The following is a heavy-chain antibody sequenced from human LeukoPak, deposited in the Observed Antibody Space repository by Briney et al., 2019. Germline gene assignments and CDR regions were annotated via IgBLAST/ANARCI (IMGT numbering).Heavy chain of an antibody. V-gene: IGHV4-61*02. CDR2: IYTSGST. D-gene: IGHD2/OR15-2a*01. Sequence: PSETLSLTCTVSGGSISSGSYYWSWIRQPAGKGLEWIGRIYTSGSTNYNPSLKSRVTISVDTSKNQFSLKLSSVTAADTAVYYCARSMDTADFDYWGQGTLVTVSS. CDR3: ARSMDTADFDY. J-gene: IGHJ4*02. CDR1: GGSISSGSYY.